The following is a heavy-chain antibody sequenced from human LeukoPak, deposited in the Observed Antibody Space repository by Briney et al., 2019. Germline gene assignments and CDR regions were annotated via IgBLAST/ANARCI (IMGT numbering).Heavy chain of an antibody. V-gene: IGHV4-30-4*01. J-gene: IGHJ5*02. Sequence: SETLSLTCTVSGGSISSGDYYWSWIRQPPGKGLEWIGYIYYSGSTYYNPSLKSRLTISVDTSKNKFSLKLSSVTAADTAVYYCARAGRYYNWFDRWGQGTLVTVSS. CDR3: ARAGRYYNWFDR. CDR2: IYYSGST. CDR1: GGSISSGDYY. D-gene: IGHD3-10*01.